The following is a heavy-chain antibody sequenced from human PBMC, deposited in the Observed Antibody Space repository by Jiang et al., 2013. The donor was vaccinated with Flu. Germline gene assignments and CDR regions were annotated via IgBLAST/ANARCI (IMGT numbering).Heavy chain of an antibody. CDR2: IFLRDSNT. D-gene: IGHD2-8*01. CDR3: AGTPNGNFAWDF. V-gene: IGHV5-51*01. CDR1: AYNFANYW. Sequence: GAEVKKPGESLKISCKGSAYNFANYWIGWVRQMPGKGLEWMGIIFLRDSNTKYSPSFQGQVTISADKSTSTAYLQWSGLEASDTAMYYCAGTPNGNFAWDFWGQGTLVTVSS. J-gene: IGHJ4*02.